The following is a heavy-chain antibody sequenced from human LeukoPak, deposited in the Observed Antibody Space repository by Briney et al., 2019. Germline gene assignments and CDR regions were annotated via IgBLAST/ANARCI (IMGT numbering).Heavy chain of an antibody. CDR1: GFTFSNYW. D-gene: IGHD1-26*01. J-gene: IGHJ4*02. CDR3: ATDRKVVYWDPGFNY. Sequence: GGSLRLSCSASGFTFSNYWMMWVRQAPGKGLEWVANIRQDDSEKKYADSVKGRFTISRDNAKSSLYLQMNSLRAEDTAIYYCATDRKVVYWDPGFNYWGQGTLVTVSS. V-gene: IGHV3-7*01. CDR2: IRQDDSEK.